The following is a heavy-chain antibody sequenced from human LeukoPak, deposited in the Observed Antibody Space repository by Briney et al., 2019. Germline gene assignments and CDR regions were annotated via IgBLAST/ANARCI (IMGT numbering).Heavy chain of an antibody. J-gene: IGHJ4*02. D-gene: IGHD5-18*01. CDR1: GFTFSSYS. V-gene: IGHV3-21*01. CDR2: ISSSSSYI. CDR3: ARAYFNPTAMEVAFDY. Sequence: KPGGSLRLSCAASGFTFSSYSMNWIRQAPGKGLEWVSSISSSSSYIYYADSVKGRFTISRDNAKNSLYLQMNSLRADDTAVYYCARAYFNPTAMEVAFDYWGQGTLVTVSS.